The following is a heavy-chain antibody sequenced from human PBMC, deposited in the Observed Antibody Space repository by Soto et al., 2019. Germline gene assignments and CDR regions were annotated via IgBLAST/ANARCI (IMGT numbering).Heavy chain of an antibody. CDR1: GISLSNARVG. CDR2: IFSNDEK. CDR3: ARIIRRGDLLLVPSEMDY. V-gene: IGHV2-26*01. D-gene: IGHD6-13*01. J-gene: IGHJ4*02. Sequence: QVTLKESGPVLVKPTETLTLTCTVSGISLSNARVGVSWIRQPPGKALEWLAHIFSNDEKSYSTSLKRRLTISKDTSKSQVVLTMTNMDPVDTGTYYCARIIRRGDLLLVPSEMDYWGQGTLVTVSS.